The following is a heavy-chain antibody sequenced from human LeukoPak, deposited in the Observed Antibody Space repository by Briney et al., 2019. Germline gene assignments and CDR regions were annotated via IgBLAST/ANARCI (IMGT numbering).Heavy chain of an antibody. Sequence: GEPLKISCKGSGYSFTSYWIGWVRQMPGKGLEWMGIIYPGDSDTRYSPSFQGQVTISADKSISTAYLQWSSLKASDTAMYYCARQSPTYYYDSSGYYYVPPFDYWGQGTLVTVSS. D-gene: IGHD3-22*01. J-gene: IGHJ4*02. V-gene: IGHV5-51*01. CDR2: IYPGDSDT. CDR1: GYSFTSYW. CDR3: ARQSPTYYYDSSGYYYVPPFDY.